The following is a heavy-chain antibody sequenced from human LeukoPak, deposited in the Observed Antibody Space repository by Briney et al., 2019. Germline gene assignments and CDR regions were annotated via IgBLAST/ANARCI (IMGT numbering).Heavy chain of an antibody. J-gene: IGHJ6*02. Sequence: PGGSLRLSCAASGFIVSNSYMSWVRQAPGKGLEWVSVLHTGGRTFYADSVMGRFTISTDNSKNTLFLQMNSLRAEDTAVYYCARVGCSSTSWGCDYYYGMDVWGQGTTVTVSS. CDR1: GFIVSNSY. D-gene: IGHD2-2*01. CDR3: ARVGCSSTSWGCDYYYGMDV. CDR2: LHTGGRT. V-gene: IGHV3-53*01.